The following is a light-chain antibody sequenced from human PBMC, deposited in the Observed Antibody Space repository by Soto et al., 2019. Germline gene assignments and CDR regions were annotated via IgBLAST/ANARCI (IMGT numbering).Light chain of an antibody. J-gene: IGLJ2*01. Sequence: SYELTQPPSVSVAPGETAGITCAGNNIRSKSVHWYQQKPGQAPVLVIYYDRDRPSGIPERFSGSNSGNTATLTISGVEAGDEADYYCQVWDTSGDHVVFGGGTKLTVV. CDR2: YDR. CDR1: NIRSKS. V-gene: IGLV3-21*04. CDR3: QVWDTSGDHVV.